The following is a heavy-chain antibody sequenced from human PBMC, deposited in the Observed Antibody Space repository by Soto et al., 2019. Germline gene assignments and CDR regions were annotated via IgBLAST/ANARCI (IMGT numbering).Heavy chain of an antibody. V-gene: IGHV3-30*18. Sequence: GGSLRLSCAASGFTFSGYGMHWVRQAPGKGLEWVPVISYDGSNKNYADSVKARFNISRDNSKNTLYLQMNSLRAEDTAVYYCAKVQDYYDSSGYDNYYYYGMDVWGQGTTVTVSS. CDR3: AKVQDYYDSSGYDNYYYYGMDV. CDR2: ISYDGSNK. J-gene: IGHJ6*02. CDR1: GFTFSGYG. D-gene: IGHD3-22*01.